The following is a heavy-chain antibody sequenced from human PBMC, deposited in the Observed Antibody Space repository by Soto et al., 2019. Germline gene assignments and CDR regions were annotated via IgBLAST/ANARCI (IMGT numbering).Heavy chain of an antibody. Sequence: SETLSLSCSVSGDYISNLDYFLAWIRQPPGQALEYIGYIYKSATTYYNPSFESRVAISVDTSKSQFSLNVTSVTAADTAVYFCARGRYCLTGRCFPNWFDSWGQGALVTVSS. D-gene: IGHD7-27*01. CDR3: ARGRYCLTGRCFPNWFDS. J-gene: IGHJ5*01. V-gene: IGHV4-30-4*01. CDR1: GDYISNLDYF. CDR2: IYKSATT.